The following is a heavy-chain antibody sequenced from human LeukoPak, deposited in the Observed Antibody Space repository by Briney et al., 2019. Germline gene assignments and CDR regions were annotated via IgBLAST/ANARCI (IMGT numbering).Heavy chain of an antibody. Sequence: GGSLRLSCAASGFTFSSYAMSWVRQAPGKGLEWGSAISGSGGSTYYADSVKGRFTISRDNSKNTLYLQMNSLRAEDTAVYYCAKRTTVTTFEYFQHWGQGTLVTVSS. CDR2: ISGSGGST. J-gene: IGHJ1*01. CDR1: GFTFSSYA. D-gene: IGHD4-17*01. V-gene: IGHV3-23*01. CDR3: AKRTTVTTFEYFQH.